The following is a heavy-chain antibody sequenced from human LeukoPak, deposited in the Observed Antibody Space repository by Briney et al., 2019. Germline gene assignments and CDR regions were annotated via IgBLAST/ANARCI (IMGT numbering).Heavy chain of an antibody. D-gene: IGHD3-16*01. CDR3: ARETSQKGAHYMDV. J-gene: IGHJ6*03. Sequence: SETLSLTCGVYGGSFSGYYWSWIRQPPGKGLEWIGEINDSGRSNYKSSLKSRVTISEDTSKNQFSLKLRSVTAADTAVYYCARETSQKGAHYMDVWGKGTTVTISS. V-gene: IGHV4-34*01. CDR2: INDSGRS. CDR1: GGSFSGYY.